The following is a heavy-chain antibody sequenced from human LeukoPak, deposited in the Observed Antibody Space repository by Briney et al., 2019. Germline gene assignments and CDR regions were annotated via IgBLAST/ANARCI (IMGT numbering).Heavy chain of an antibody. CDR2: ISSSSSYI. J-gene: IGHJ3*02. CDR3: ARDLGRFRDALDI. V-gene: IGHV3-21*01. Sequence: GGSLRLSCAATGFTFSSYSMNWVRQAPGKGLEWVSSISSSSSYIYYADSVKGRFTISRDNAKNSLYLQMNSLRAEDTAVYYCARDLGRFRDALDIWGQGTMVTVSS. D-gene: IGHD3-10*01. CDR1: GFTFSSYS.